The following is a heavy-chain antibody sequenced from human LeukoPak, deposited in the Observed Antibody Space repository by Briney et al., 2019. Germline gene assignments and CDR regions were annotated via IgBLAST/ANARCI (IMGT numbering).Heavy chain of an antibody. J-gene: IGHJ4*02. V-gene: IGHV4-34*01. CDR3: ARAVRDCIDDMCHQEGFDY. D-gene: IGHD2-15*01. CDR2: IHHSGGT. CDR1: GGPFRGYF. Sequence: PSDTLSLTCALYGGPFRGYFWTWIRQPPGKGLEWIGEIHHSGGTHYNPSLKSRLTMSVDTSKNQFSLKIYAVTAADTAVYYCARAVRDCIDDMCHQEGFDYWGQGALVTVSS.